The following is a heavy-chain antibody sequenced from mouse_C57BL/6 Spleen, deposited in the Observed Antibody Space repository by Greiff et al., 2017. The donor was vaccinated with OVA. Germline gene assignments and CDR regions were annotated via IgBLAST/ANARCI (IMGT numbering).Heavy chain of an antibody. CDR2: IYPGGGYT. CDR3: AFGYYFDY. V-gene: IGHV1-63*01. CDR1: GYTFTNYW. J-gene: IGHJ2*01. Sequence: VQLQESGAELVRPGTSVKMSCKASGYTFTNYWIGWAKQRPGHGLEWIGDIYPGGGYTNYNEKFKGKATLTADKSSSTAYMQFSSLTSEDSAIYYCAFGYYFDYWGQGTTLTVSS.